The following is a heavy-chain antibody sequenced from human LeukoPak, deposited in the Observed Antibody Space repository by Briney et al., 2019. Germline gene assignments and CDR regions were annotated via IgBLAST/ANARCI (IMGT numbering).Heavy chain of an antibody. CDR2: INHSGST. V-gene: IGHV4-34*01. J-gene: IGHJ3*02. D-gene: IGHD3-10*01. CDR1: GGSFSGYY. Sequence: SETLSLTCAVYGGSFSGYYWSWIRQPPGKGLEWIGEINHSGSTNYNPSLKSRVTISVDTSKNQFSLKLSSVTAADTAVYYCARGSITMVRGVNDAFDIWGQGTMVTVSS. CDR3: ARGSITMVRGVNDAFDI.